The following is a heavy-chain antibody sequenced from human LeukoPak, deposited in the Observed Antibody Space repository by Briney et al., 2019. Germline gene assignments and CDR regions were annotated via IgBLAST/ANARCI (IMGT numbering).Heavy chain of an antibody. J-gene: IGHJ4*02. CDR2: ISWNSGSI. Sequence: GRSLRLSCAASGFTFDNYAMHWVRQAPGKGLEWVSGISWNSGSIGYADSVKGRFTISRDNAKNSLYLQMNSLRAEDTALYYCAKYRSKSELLSSGYFDYWGQGTLVTVSS. CDR1: GFTFDNYA. CDR3: AKYRSKSELLSSGYFDY. D-gene: IGHD3-10*01. V-gene: IGHV3-9*01.